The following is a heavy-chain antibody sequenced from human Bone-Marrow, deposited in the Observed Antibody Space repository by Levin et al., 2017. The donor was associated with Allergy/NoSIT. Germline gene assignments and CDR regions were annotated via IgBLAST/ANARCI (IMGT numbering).Heavy chain of an antibody. CDR2: IDPSDSYT. CDR3: ARHGAKLWLRRPAFDI. D-gene: IGHD5-18*01. CDR1: GYSFTSYW. Sequence: GESLKISCKGSGYSFTSYWISWVRQMPGKGLEWMGRIDPSDSYTNYSPSFQGHVTISADKSISTAYLQWSSLKASDTAMYYCARHGAKLWLRRPAFDIWGQGTMVTVSS. J-gene: IGHJ3*02. V-gene: IGHV5-10-1*01.